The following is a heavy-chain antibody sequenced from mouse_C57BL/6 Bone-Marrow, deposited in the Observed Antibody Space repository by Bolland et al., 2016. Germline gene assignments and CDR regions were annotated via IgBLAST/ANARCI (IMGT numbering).Heavy chain of an antibody. V-gene: IGHV1-82*01. D-gene: IGHD1-1*01. CDR3: ARKGSSYWYFDV. J-gene: IGHJ1*03. Sequence: IYPGDGDTNYNGKFKGKATLTADKSSSTAYMQLSSLTSEDSAVYFCARKGSSYWYFDVWGTG. CDR2: IYPGDGDT.